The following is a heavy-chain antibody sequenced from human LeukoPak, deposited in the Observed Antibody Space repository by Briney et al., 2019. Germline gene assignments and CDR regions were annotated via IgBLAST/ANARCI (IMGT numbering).Heavy chain of an antibody. V-gene: IGHV3-30-3*01. D-gene: IGHD3-22*01. Sequence: GGSLRLSCAASGFTFSSYAMHWVRQAPGKGLEWVAVISYDGSNKYYADSVKGRFTISRDNSKNTLYLQMNSLRAEDTAVYYCARDRVMDYYDSSGTSTLEYWGQGTLVTVSS. CDR1: GFTFSSYA. CDR2: ISYDGSNK. CDR3: ARDRVMDYYDSSGTSTLEY. J-gene: IGHJ4*02.